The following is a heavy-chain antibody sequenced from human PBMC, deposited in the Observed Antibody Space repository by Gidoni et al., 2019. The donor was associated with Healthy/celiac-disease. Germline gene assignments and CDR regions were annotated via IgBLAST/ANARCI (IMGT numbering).Heavy chain of an antibody. V-gene: IGHV3-49*03. Sequence: EAKPVASGGGVVQPGRSLRLSCTVSGSTLGAYARSWCRQAPGKGPEWVGFMSSKAYGGTTEFAATVKGRFTISRDYAKSIAYLLMTSLKTEDASVYYCTRAGDSGYDWSVRYFDLWGRGTLVTVSS. D-gene: IGHD5-12*01. CDR1: GSTLGAYA. CDR3: TRAGDSGYDWSVRYFDL. CDR2: MSSKAYGGTT. J-gene: IGHJ2*01.